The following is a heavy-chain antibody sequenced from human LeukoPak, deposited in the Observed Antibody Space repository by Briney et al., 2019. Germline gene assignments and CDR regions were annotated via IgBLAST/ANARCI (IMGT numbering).Heavy chain of an antibody. CDR2: IHGGDFNV. CDR3: ARHNCYDS. J-gene: IGHJ4*02. Sequence: GESLKISCKASGYSFSSYSIAWVRQVPGKGLEWMGTIHGGDFNVIYSPPFQGQVTISVDKSINTAYLQWSSLKASDSALYYCARHNCYDSWGQGTLVTVSS. CDR1: GYSFSSYS. V-gene: IGHV5-51*01. D-gene: IGHD3-16*01.